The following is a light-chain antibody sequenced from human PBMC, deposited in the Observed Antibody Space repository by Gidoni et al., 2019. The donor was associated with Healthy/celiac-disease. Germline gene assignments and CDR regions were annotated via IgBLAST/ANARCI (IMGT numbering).Light chain of an antibody. CDR1: QSVLYSSNNKNY. Sequence: DIVMTQSPDSLAVSLGDRATINCKSSQSVLYSSNNKNYLAWYQQKPGQPTKLLIYWASTRESGVPDRFSGSGSGTDFTLTISSLQAEDVAVYYCQQYYSTPLTFGGGTKVEIK. V-gene: IGKV4-1*01. J-gene: IGKJ4*01. CDR2: WAS. CDR3: QQYYSTPLT.